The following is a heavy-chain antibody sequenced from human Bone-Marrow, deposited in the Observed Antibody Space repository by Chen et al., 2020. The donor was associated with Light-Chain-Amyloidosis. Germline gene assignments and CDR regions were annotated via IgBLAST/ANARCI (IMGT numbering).Heavy chain of an antibody. Sequence: QVQLVESGGGVVQPGRSLRLSCTASGFTFSNYAMHWVRQAPGKGLEWVTLISFDGSNIHYGDSVRGRFTISRDNSKDTVYLQMDSLTPEDTALYFCSEGGDGPVTMDSWGQGTLVIVSS. J-gene: IGHJ4*02. D-gene: IGHD4-17*01. CDR1: GFTFSNYA. V-gene: IGHV3-30*18. CDR2: ISFDGSNI. CDR3: SEGGDGPVTMDS.